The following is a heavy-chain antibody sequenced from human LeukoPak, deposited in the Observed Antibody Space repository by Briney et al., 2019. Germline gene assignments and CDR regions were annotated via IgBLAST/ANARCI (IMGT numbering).Heavy chain of an antibody. CDR3: AREEGSYSSGSPVNY. D-gene: IGHD3-10*01. J-gene: IGHJ4*02. Sequence: SETLSLTCAVYGESFSGYFWNWIRQPPGKGLEWIGEINHSGSTSNHNPSLKSRVTMSVDTSKNQFSLKLSSVTAADTAVYYCAREEGSYSSGSPVNYWGQGTLVTVSS. V-gene: IGHV4-34*01. CDR2: INHSGSTS. CDR1: GESFSGYF.